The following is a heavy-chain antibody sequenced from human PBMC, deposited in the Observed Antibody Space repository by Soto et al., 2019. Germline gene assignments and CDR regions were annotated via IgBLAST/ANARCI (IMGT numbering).Heavy chain of an antibody. Sequence: EVQLVEFGGDLVQPGRSLRLSCAASGFTFDDYAMHWVRLAPGKGLEWVSGISWNSGDIYYADSVKGRFTISRDNAKNTLYLQMNSLRPDDTAMYYCAKDAIHVLLGYTYGAGGMDVWGQGTTVTVSS. CDR3: AKDAIHVLLGYTYGAGGMDV. CDR1: GFTFDDYA. D-gene: IGHD5-18*01. CDR2: ISWNSGDI. V-gene: IGHV3-9*01. J-gene: IGHJ6*02.